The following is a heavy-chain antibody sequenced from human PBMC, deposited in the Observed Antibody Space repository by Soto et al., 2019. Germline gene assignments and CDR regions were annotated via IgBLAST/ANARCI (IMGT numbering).Heavy chain of an antibody. CDR2: IYYTGTT. V-gene: IGHV4-59*01. CDR3: AAVGGYYGDYPNFDY. CDR1: GRSISPFY. Sequence: SETLSLTCSVSGRSISPFYWSWIRQPPGKGLEWIGSIYYTGTTKYNPSLRSRVTISVDTSKNHFTLKLASVTAADTAVYYCAAVGGYYGDYPNFDYWGRGTLVTVSS. D-gene: IGHD4-17*01. J-gene: IGHJ4*02.